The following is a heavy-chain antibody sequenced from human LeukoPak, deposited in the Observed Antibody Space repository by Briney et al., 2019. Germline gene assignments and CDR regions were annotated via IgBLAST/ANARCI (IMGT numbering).Heavy chain of an antibody. D-gene: IGHD4-11*01. V-gene: IGHV3-30*04. CDR3: AKGALYTPIMDV. CDR2: ISYDGSNK. J-gene: IGHJ6*03. CDR1: GFTFSSYA. Sequence: TGRSLRLSCAASGFTFSSYAMHWVRQAPGKGLEWVAVISYDGSNKYYADSVKGRFTISRDNSKNTLYLQMNSLRAEDTAVYYCAKGALYTPIMDVWGKGTTVTVSS.